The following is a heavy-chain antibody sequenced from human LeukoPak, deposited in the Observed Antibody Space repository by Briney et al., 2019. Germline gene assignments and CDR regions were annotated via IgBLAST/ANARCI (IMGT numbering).Heavy chain of an antibody. CDR3: ARDEVSGGWYNH. J-gene: IGHJ4*02. CDR1: GYIFSSRG. CDR2: INADSGNT. D-gene: IGHD6-19*01. V-gene: IGHV1-18*04. Sequence: GASVKVSCKASGYIFSSRGFSWVRQAPGQGLEWLGWINADSGNTNHAQKFRGRLTLTTDTSTTTAYMELRSLRSDDTAVYYCARDEVSGGWYNHWGQGTLVTVSS.